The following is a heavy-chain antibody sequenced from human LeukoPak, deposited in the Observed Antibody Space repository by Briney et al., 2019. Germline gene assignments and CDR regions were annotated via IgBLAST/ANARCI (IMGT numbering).Heavy chain of an antibody. CDR2: ISGYNGNT. CDR3: ASSPYSNLPLEFFQH. Sequence: ASVKVSCKASGYTFTSYGISWLRQAPGQGLEWMGWISGYNGNTYYAQRFQGRVTMTTDTPTNTAYMEVRTLRSDDTASYYCASSPYSNLPLEFFQHWGQGTLVTVSS. V-gene: IGHV1-18*01. J-gene: IGHJ1*01. CDR1: GYTFTSYG. D-gene: IGHD4-11*01.